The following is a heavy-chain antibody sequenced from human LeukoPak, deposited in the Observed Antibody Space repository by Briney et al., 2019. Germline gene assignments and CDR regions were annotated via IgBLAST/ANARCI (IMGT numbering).Heavy chain of an antibody. J-gene: IGHJ4*02. Sequence: PSETLSLTCTVSGGSISSYYWSRIRQPPGKGLEWIGYSSYSGNTNYNPSLKSRVTLLVDTSKNQFSLNLFSVTAADTAVYYCARGTDYGDSWGQGTLVTVSS. CDR2: SSYSGNT. CDR1: GGSISSYY. D-gene: IGHD2-2*01. V-gene: IGHV4-59*01. CDR3: ARGTDYGDS.